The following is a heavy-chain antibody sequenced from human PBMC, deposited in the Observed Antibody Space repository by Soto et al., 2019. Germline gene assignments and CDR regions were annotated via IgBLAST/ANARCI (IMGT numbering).Heavy chain of an antibody. J-gene: IGHJ4*02. V-gene: IGHV1-18*01. CDR1: GYTFTDYG. Sequence: QVQLEQSGAEVKKPGASVKVSCKASGYTFTDYGISWVRQAPGQGLEWMGWISTYNGNTNYAQKFQGRVTMTTDTSATTAYMELRSLRSADTAVYYCARVSNVGGICDYWGQGSLVTVSS. CDR2: ISTYNGNT. CDR3: ARVSNVGGICDY. D-gene: IGHD3-10*02.